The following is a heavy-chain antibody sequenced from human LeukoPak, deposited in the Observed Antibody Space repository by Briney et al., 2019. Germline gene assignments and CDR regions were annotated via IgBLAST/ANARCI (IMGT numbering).Heavy chain of an antibody. J-gene: IGHJ6*03. CDR3: ASCLGYCTRLPDMDV. V-gene: IGHV4-34*01. CDR2: INHSGST. CDR1: GGPFSNYY. D-gene: IGHD2-8*01. Sequence: SETLSLTCAVYGGPFSNYYWSWARQPPGKGLEWIGEINHSGSTNYNPSLKSRVTISVDTSKNQFSLKLSSVTAADTAVYYCASCLGYCTRLPDMDVWSKGTTVTVSS.